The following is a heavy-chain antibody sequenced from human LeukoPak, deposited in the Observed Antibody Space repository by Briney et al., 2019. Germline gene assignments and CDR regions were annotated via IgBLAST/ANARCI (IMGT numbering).Heavy chain of an antibody. J-gene: IGHJ5*02. V-gene: IGHV3-23*01. Sequence: GGSLRLSCAASGFTFSSIAMSWVRQAPDKGLEWVSVINTSGGGTYYTESVQGRFTISRDNTKDTLYLQMNSLRVEDTAVYYCARNWRPDTWGQGTLVTVSS. CDR1: GFTFSSIA. D-gene: IGHD3-3*01. CDR3: ARNWRPDT. CDR2: INTSGGGT.